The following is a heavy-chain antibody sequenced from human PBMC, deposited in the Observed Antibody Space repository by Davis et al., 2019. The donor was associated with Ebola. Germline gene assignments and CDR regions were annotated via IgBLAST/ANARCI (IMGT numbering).Heavy chain of an antibody. CDR2: TYYRSKWYN. CDR1: GDSVSSNSAA. V-gene: IGHV6-1*01. D-gene: IGHD6-19*01. Sequence: MPSETLSLTCAISGDSVSSNSAAWNWIRQSPSRGLEWLGRTYYRSKWYNDYAVSVKSRITINADTSKNQLSLQLNSVTPEDTAVYYCARDESIAVAGPRGWFDPWGQGTLVTVSS. CDR3: ARDESIAVAGPRGWFDP. J-gene: IGHJ5*02.